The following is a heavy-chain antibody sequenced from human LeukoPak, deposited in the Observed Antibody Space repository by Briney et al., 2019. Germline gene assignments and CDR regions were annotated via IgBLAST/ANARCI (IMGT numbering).Heavy chain of an antibody. J-gene: IGHJ3*02. CDR2: IYYSGST. D-gene: IGHD5-12*01. Sequence: SETLSLTCAVYGGSFSGYYWSWIRQPPGKGLEWIGYIYYSGSTNYNPSLKSRVTISVDTSKNQFSLKLSSVTAADTAVYYCARARWLRFGPTNLDAFDIWGQGTMVTVSS. V-gene: IGHV4-59*01. CDR1: GGSFSGYY. CDR3: ARARWLRFGPTNLDAFDI.